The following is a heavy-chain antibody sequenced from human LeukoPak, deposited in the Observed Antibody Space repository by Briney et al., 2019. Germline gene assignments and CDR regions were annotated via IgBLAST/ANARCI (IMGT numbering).Heavy chain of an antibody. CDR2: IYPGDSDT. D-gene: IGHD3-22*01. CDR3: ASLRGYYDSSGNYPYDAFDI. J-gene: IGHJ3*02. V-gene: IGHV5-51*01. Sequence: GESLKISCKGSGYSFTNYWIGWVRQMPGKGLEWMGIIYPGDSDTRYSPSFQGQVTISADKSISTAYLQWSSLKASDTAMYYCASLRGYYDSSGNYPYDAFDIWGQGTMVTVSS. CDR1: GYSFTNYW.